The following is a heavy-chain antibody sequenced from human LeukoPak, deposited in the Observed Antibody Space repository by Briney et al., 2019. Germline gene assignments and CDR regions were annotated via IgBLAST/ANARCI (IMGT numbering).Heavy chain of an antibody. CDR3: ARDLGEYYYGSGSYYNVKRSWFDP. CDR1: GDSLSSGNYY. V-gene: IGHV4-61*02. Sequence: SETLSLTCAVSGDSLSSGNYYWTWIRQPAGKGLEWIGRIYSSGSTNYNPSLKSRVTISLDTSKNQFSLKLSSVTAADTAVYYCARDLGEYYYGSGSYYNVKRSWFDPWGQGTLVTVSS. CDR2: IYSSGST. D-gene: IGHD3-10*01. J-gene: IGHJ5*02.